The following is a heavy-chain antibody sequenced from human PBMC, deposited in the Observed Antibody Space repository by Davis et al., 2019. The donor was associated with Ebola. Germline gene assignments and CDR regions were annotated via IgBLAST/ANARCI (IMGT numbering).Heavy chain of an antibody. CDR1: GFTVSSNY. V-gene: IGHV3-53*01. CDR3: ARDRNDYVTAFDI. D-gene: IGHD3-16*01. CDR2: IYSGGST. Sequence: GESLKISCAASGFTVSSNYMSWVRQAPGKGLEWVSVIYSGGSTYYSDSVKGRFTISRDNAKNSLYLQMNSLRAEDTAVYYCARDRNDYVTAFDIWGQGTMVTVSS. J-gene: IGHJ3*02.